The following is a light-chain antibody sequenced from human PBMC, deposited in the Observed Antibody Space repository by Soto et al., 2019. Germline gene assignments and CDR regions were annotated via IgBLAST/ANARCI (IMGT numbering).Light chain of an antibody. Sequence: QSALTQPPSVSGAAGQRVTISCTGSSSSIGAGYDVHWYQQLPGTAPKLLIYGNSNRPSGVPDRFSGSRSGTSASLAITGLQADDEADYYCQSYDSSLSGYVFGTGTKVT. CDR2: GNS. V-gene: IGLV1-40*01. CDR3: QSYDSSLSGYV. J-gene: IGLJ1*01. CDR1: SSSIGAGYD.